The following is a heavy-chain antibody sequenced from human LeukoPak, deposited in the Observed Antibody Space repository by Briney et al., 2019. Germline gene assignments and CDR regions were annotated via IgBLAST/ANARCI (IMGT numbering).Heavy chain of an antibody. Sequence: GGSLRLSCAASGFTFSSYGMSWVRQAPGKGLEWVSVISGSGSGGKTYYADSVKGRFTISRDNSKNTLYLQMNSLRAEDTAVYYCAKDTRWVWNYDYWGQGTLVTVSS. CDR3: AKDTRWVWNYDY. V-gene: IGHV3-23*01. CDR1: GFTFSSYG. CDR2: ISGSGSGGKT. D-gene: IGHD1-7*01. J-gene: IGHJ4*02.